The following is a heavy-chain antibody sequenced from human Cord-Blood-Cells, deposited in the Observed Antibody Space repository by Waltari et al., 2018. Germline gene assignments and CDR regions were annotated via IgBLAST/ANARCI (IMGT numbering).Heavy chain of an antibody. CDR3: ARDLLKSSSWYYFDY. D-gene: IGHD6-13*01. CDR1: GGTFSSYA. J-gene: IGHJ4*02. CDR2: IIPSFGTA. Sequence: QVQLVQSGAEVKKPGSSVKVSCKASGGTFSSYAISWVRPAPGQGLEWMGGIIPSFGTANYTQKFQGRVTITADESTSTAYMELSSLRSEDTAVYYCARDLLKSSSWYYFDYWGQGTLVTVSS. V-gene: IGHV1-69*12.